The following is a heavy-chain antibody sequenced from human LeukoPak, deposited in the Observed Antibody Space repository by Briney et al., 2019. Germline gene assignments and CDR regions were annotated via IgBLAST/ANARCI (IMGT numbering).Heavy chain of an antibody. V-gene: IGHV3-53*04. J-gene: IGHJ6*02. CDR1: GFTVSSNY. CDR2: IYSGGST. D-gene: IGHD3-9*01. Sequence: GGSLRLSCAASGFTVSSNYMSWVRQAPGKGLEWVSVIYSGGSTYYADSVKGRFTISRHNSKNTLYLQMNSLRAEGTAVYYCASSTYYDILTGYSSYYYYGMDVWGQGTTVTVSS. CDR3: ASSTYYDILTGYSSYYYYGMDV.